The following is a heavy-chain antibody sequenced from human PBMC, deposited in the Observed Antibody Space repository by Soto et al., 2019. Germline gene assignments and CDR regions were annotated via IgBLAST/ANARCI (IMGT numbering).Heavy chain of an antibody. J-gene: IGHJ3*02. CDR2: IKYSGTT. CDR3: ARHGITGSYYDAFDI. D-gene: IGHD1-26*01. V-gene: IGHV4-39*01. Sequence: ASDTLSPTSTTSGRAIRTRPCHGCCIRLPPGKGLEWIASIKYSGTTFYNPSLKSRVTLSVDTSKNQFALKLSSVTAAETAVYYCARHGITGSYYDAFDIWGQGTMVT. CDR1: GRAIRTRPCH.